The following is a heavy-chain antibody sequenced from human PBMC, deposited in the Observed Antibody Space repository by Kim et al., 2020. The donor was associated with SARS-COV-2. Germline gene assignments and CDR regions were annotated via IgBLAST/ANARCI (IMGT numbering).Heavy chain of an antibody. V-gene: IGHV1-69*01. J-gene: IGHJ4*02. CDR3: ARGGISGSYYQVDY. D-gene: IGHD1-26*01. Sequence: QKFQGRVTITADESTSTAYMELSSLRSEDTAVYYCARGGISGSYYQVDYWGQGTLVTVSS.